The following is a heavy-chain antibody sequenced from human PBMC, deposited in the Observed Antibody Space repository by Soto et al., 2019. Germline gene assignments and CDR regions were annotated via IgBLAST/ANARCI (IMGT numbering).Heavy chain of an antibody. CDR2: IYYSGST. V-gene: IGHV4-39*01. CDR1: GGSISSSSYY. J-gene: IGHJ6*03. D-gene: IGHD3-16*01. CDR3: ARHVGGYYYYYYMDV. Sequence: NPSETLSLTCTVSGGSISSSSYYWGWIRQPPGKGLEWIGSIYYSGSTYYNPSLKSRVTISVDTSKNQFSLKLSSVTAADTAVYYCARHVGGYYYYYYMDVWGKGTTVTVSS.